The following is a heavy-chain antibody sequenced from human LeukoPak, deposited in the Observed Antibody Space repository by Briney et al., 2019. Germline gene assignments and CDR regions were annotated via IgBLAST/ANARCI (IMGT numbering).Heavy chain of an antibody. J-gene: IGHJ4*02. Sequence: GRSLRLSCAASGFTFDDYAMHWVRHAPGKGLEWVSGISWNSGSIGYADSVKGRFTISRDNAKNSLYLQMNSLRAEDTALYYCATLNPRDGFQDWGQGTLVTVSS. D-gene: IGHD5-24*01. CDR3: ATLNPRDGFQD. V-gene: IGHV3-9*01. CDR2: ISWNSGSI. CDR1: GFTFDDYA.